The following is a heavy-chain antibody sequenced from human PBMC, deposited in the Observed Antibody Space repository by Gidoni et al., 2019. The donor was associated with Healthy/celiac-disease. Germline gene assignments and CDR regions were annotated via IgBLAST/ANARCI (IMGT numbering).Heavy chain of an antibody. Sequence: QVQLVESGGGVVQPGRSLRSSCAASGFPFSSYAMHWVRQAPGKGLEWVAVISYDGSNKYYADSVKGRFTISRDNSKNTLYLQMNSLRAEDTAVYYCARDPKAYYYYYYMDVWGKGTTVTVSS. CDR2: ISYDGSNK. CDR1: GFPFSSYA. CDR3: ARDPKAYYYYYYMDV. J-gene: IGHJ6*03. V-gene: IGHV3-30-3*01.